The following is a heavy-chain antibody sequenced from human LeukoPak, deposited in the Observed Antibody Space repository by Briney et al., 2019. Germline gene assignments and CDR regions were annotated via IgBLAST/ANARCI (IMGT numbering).Heavy chain of an antibody. CDR2: INQSGST. V-gene: IGHV4-34*01. J-gene: IGHJ4*02. D-gene: IGHD1-26*01. CDR1: GGSFSGYY. Sequence: SETLSLTCAVYGGSFSGYYWSWIRQPPGKGLEWIGEINQSGSTNYNPSLKSRVTISVDTSKNQFSLKLSSVTAADTAVYYCARGGGSYYYWGQGTLVTVSS. CDR3: ARGGGSYYY.